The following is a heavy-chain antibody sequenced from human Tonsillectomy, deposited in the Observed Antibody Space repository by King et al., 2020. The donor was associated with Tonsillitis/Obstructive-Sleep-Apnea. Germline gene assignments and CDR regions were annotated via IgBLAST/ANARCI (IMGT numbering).Heavy chain of an antibody. D-gene: IGHD1-26*01. J-gene: IGHJ2*01. CDR1: GISFSSYE. CDR2: ISSSGSTI. Sequence: VQLVESGGGLVQPGGSLRLSCAAAGISFSSYEMNWVRQAPGKGLEWVSYISSSGSTIYYADYVKGRFTISRDNAKNSLYLQMNSLRAEDTAVDYCVRDSLVWYFDLWGRGTLVSVSS. V-gene: IGHV3-48*03. CDR3: VRDSLVWYFDL.